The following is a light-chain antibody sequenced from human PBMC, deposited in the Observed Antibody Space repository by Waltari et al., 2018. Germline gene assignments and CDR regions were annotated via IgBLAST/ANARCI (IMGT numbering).Light chain of an antibody. CDR2: AAS. CDR1: QSISRY. J-gene: IGKJ4*01. CDR3: QQSYSAPPLT. V-gene: IGKV1-39*01. Sequence: DIQMTQSPSSLSASVGDRVTITCRASQSISRYLNWYQQKPGKAPKLLIYAASSLQSGVPSRFSGSGSGTDFTLNISSLQPEDFATYYCQQSYSAPPLTFGGGTKVEIK.